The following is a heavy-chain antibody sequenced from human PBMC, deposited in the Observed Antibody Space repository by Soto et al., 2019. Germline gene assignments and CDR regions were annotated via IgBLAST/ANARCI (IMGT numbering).Heavy chain of an antibody. J-gene: IGHJ5*02. CDR3: ARDRGRFLAGSRRNWFDP. V-gene: IGHV1-2*02. Sequence: ASVKVSCKASGYTFTGYYMHWVRQAPGQGLEWMGWINPNSGGTNYAQKFQGRVTMTRDTSISTAYIELSRLRSDDTAVYYCARDRGRFLAGSRRNWFDPWGQGTLVTVSS. CDR1: GYTFTGYY. CDR2: INPNSGGT. D-gene: IGHD3-3*01.